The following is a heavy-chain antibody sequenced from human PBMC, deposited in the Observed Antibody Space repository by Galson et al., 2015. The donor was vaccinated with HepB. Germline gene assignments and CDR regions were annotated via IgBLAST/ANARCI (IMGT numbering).Heavy chain of an antibody. CDR3: AKDRRLDYYGSGRNGIDI. CDR1: GFTFSSYW. Sequence: SLRLSCAASGFTFSSYWMSWVRQAPGKGLEWVANIKQDGSEKYYVDSVKGRFTISRDNAKNSLYLQMSSLRAEDTALYYCAKDRRLDYYGSGRNGIDIWGQGTMVTVSS. CDR2: IKQDGSEK. D-gene: IGHD3-10*01. V-gene: IGHV3-7*03. J-gene: IGHJ3*02.